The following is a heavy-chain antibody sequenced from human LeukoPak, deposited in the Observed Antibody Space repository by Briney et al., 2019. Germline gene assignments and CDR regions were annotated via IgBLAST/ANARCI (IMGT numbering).Heavy chain of an antibody. CDR1: GGTFSSYA. CDR2: IIPIFGTA. V-gene: IGHV1-69*05. CDR3: ARGSSGWHSDY. J-gene: IGHJ4*02. D-gene: IGHD6-19*01. Sequence: SVKVSCKASGGTFSSYAISWVRQAPGQGLEWMGGIIPIFGTANYAQKFQGRVTMTTDTSTSTAYMELRSLRSDDTAVYYCARGSSGWHSDYWGQGTLVTVSS.